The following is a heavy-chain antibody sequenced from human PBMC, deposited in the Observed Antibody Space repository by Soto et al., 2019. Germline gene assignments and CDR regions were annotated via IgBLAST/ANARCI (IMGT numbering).Heavy chain of an antibody. V-gene: IGHV4-61*01. D-gene: IGHD4-17*01. Sequence: SETLSLTCTVSGVSVSSGSFYWAWIRQPPGKGLEWIGFGSYSGTTNYKPSLKSRVTISVDTSRSQISLKVSSLTAADTAVYYCERGATVTKCDYWGQGTLVTVSS. J-gene: IGHJ4*02. CDR3: ERGATVTKCDY. CDR1: GVSVSSGSFY. CDR2: GSYSGTT.